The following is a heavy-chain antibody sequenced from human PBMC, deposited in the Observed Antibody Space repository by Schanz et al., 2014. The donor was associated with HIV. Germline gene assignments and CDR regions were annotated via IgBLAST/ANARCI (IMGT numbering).Heavy chain of an antibody. J-gene: IGHJ6*02. CDR3: ARDGGEV. CDR1: GFTFSRYW. V-gene: IGHV3-7*01. Sequence: EVQLVESGGGLVQPGGSLRLSCAASGFTFSRYWMTWVRQAPGKGLEWVANIKEDGSEKYLADSVKGRFTISRDNAKNSLFLQMESLRAEDTAVYYCARDGGEVWGQGTTVTVSS. D-gene: IGHD3-16*01. CDR2: IKEDGSEK.